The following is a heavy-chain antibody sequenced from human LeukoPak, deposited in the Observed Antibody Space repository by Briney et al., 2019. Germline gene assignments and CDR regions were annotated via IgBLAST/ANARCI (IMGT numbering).Heavy chain of an antibody. CDR3: ARGGGRPIDY. J-gene: IGHJ4*02. CDR2: IYYSGST. CDR1: GGSVSSGSYY. Sequence: SETLSLTCTVSGGSVSSGSYYWSWIRQPPGKGLEWIGYIYYSGSTNYNPSLKSRVTITVDTSKNQFSLKLSSVTAADTAVYYCARGGGRPIDYWGQGTLVTVSS. D-gene: IGHD6-25*01. V-gene: IGHV4-61*01.